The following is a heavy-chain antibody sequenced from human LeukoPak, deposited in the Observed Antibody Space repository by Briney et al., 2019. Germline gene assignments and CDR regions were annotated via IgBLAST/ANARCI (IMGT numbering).Heavy chain of an antibody. J-gene: IGHJ3*02. D-gene: IGHD2-15*01. V-gene: IGHV3-7*01. CDR1: GFTFSSYW. CDR3: ARVLAIQLVAAKGVPRLYAFDI. CDR2: IKQDGSEK. Sequence: GGSLRLSCAASGFTFSSYWMSWVRQAPGKGLEWVANIKQDGSEKYYVDSVKGRFTISRDNAKNSLYLQMNSLRAEDTAVYYCARVLAIQLVAAKGVPRLYAFDIWGQGTMVTVSS.